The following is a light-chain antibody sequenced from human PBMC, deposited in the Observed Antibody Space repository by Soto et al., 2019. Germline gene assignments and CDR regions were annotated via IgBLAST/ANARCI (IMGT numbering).Light chain of an antibody. CDR3: SSYAGSNTYV. Sequence: QSALTQPPSASGSPGQSVTISCTGTSSYIGGYNYVSWYQQYPGKAPKLMIYEVSKRPSGVPDRFSGSKSGNTASLNVSGLQAEDEADYYCSSYAGSNTYVFGTGTKVTVL. J-gene: IGLJ1*01. CDR2: EVS. V-gene: IGLV2-8*01. CDR1: SSYIGGYNY.